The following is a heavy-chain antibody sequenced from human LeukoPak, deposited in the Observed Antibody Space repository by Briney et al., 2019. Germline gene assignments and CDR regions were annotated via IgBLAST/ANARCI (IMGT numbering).Heavy chain of an antibody. CDR2: IYYCGST. V-gene: IGHV4-31*03. D-gene: IGHD3-22*01. Sequence: PSQTLSLTCTVSGGSISSGGYYWSWIRQHPGQGLVWIGYIYYCGSTYYNPSLKSRVTISVDTSKNQFSLKLSSVTAADTAVYYCARDLSYDSSGGFDYWGQGTLVTVSS. CDR1: GGSISSGGYY. J-gene: IGHJ4*02. CDR3: ARDLSYDSSGGFDY.